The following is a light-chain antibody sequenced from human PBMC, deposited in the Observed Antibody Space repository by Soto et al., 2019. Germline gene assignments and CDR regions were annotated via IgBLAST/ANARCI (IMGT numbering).Light chain of an antibody. CDR2: DVI. J-gene: IGLJ1*01. V-gene: IGLV2-14*01. CDR1: SSDVGGYNY. Sequence: QSALTQPASVSGSPGQSITISCTGTSSDVGGYNYVSWYQQHPGKAPKLRISDVINRPSGVSNRFSGSKSGNTASLTISGLQAEDEADYYCSSYTSSSTLYVFGTGTKVTVL. CDR3: SSYTSSSTLYV.